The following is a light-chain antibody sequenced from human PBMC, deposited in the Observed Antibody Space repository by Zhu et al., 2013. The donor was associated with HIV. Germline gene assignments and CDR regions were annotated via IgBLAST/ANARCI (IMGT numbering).Light chain of an antibody. Sequence: QPVLTQSPSASASLGASVRLTCTLSSGHTSDAIAWHQQRPEKGPRYLMKVNSDGSHRKGDGIPDRFSGSSSGAERHLTISSLQSEDEADYYCQTWATGIQVFGGGTKLTVL. CDR2: VNSDGSH. J-gene: IGLJ2*01. CDR1: SGHTSDA. CDR3: QTWATGIQV. V-gene: IGLV4-69*01.